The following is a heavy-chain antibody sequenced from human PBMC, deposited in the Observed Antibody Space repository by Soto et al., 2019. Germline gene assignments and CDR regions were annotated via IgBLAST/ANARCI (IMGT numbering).Heavy chain of an antibody. CDR2: IGIKANNYPT. Sequence: EVQLVESGGGLVQPVGSLKLSCAASGFTFSGSAMHWVRQASGKGLEWVGHIGIKANNYPTAYAASVKGRFTISRDDSKNTAYLQMNSLKTEDTAVYYCTRLSAYGYAFDIWGQGTMVTVSS. V-gene: IGHV3-73*01. CDR1: GFTFSGSA. J-gene: IGHJ3*02. D-gene: IGHD4-17*01. CDR3: TRLSAYGYAFDI.